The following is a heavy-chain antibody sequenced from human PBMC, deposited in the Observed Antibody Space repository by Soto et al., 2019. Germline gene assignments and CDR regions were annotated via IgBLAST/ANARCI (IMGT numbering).Heavy chain of an antibody. CDR1: GGSISSYY. V-gene: IGHV4-59*08. J-gene: IGHJ4*02. CDR3: ARPQTTVTSYDY. D-gene: IGHD4-17*01. Sequence: PSETLSLTCTVSGGSISSYYWSWIRPPPGKGLEWIGYIYYSGSTNYNPSLKSRVTISVDTSKNQFSLKLSSVTAADTAVYYCARPQTTVTSYDYWGQGTLVTVSS. CDR2: IYYSGST.